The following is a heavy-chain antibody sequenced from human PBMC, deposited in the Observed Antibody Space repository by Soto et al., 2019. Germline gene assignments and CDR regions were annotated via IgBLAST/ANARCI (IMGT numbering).Heavy chain of an antibody. J-gene: IGHJ4*02. CDR2: ISGSGGST. D-gene: IGHD1-26*01. CDR3: ATDRIVGAKGPGREDY. V-gene: IGHV3-23*01. CDR1: GFTFSSYA. Sequence: GGSVRLSCAASGFTFSSYAMSWVRQAPGKGLEWVSAISGSGGSTYYADSVKGRFTISRDNSKNTLYLQMNSLRAEDTAVYYCATDRIVGAKGPGREDYWGQGTLVTVSS.